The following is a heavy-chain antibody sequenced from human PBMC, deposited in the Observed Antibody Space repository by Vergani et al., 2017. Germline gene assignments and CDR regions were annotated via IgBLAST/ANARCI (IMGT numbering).Heavy chain of an antibody. V-gene: IGHV1-69*02. Sequence: QVHLEQSGTEVKKPGSSVKVSCKVSGDIFNNCTVTWVRQAPGQGLEWMGRIIPIIRLATSAQKFQDRVKITGDTSTNTVYMEMNNLRSEDTAVYYCASGKYYSDSTSHFRGRYFDVWGRGTLVTVPS. D-gene: IGHD3-16*01. CDR1: GDIFNNCT. CDR2: IIPIIRLA. J-gene: IGHJ2*01. CDR3: ASGKYYSDSTSHFRGRYFDV.